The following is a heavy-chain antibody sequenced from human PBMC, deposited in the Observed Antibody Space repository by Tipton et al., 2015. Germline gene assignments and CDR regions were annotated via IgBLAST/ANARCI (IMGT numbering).Heavy chain of an antibody. CDR3: AGERRRFGESCGFDI. V-gene: IGHV1-69*01. CDR1: GDTFSSSDTFSSSA. CDR2: IIPMFGTA. J-gene: IGHJ3*02. D-gene: IGHD3-10*01. Sequence: QSGAEVKKPGSSMKVSCKASGDTFSSSDTFSSSAISWVRQAPGQGLEWVGGIIPMFGTANYAQKFQGRVKITADESTNTAYMELSSLRSEDTALYYCAGERRRFGESCGFDIWGRGTMVTVSS.